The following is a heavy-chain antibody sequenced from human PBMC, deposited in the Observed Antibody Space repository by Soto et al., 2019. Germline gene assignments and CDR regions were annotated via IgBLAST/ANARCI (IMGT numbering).Heavy chain of an antibody. V-gene: IGHV4-59*08. CDR2: IYYSGST. CDR1: GGSISSYY. J-gene: IGHJ3*02. Sequence: SETLSLTCTVSGGSISSYYWSWIRQPPGKGLEWIGYIYYSGSTNYNPSLKSRVTISVDTSKNQFSLKLSSVTAADTAVYYCAGSTPGDTYYDYIWGSYGSARGAFDIWGQGTMVTVSS. D-gene: IGHD3-16*02. CDR3: AGSTPGDTYYDYIWGSYGSARGAFDI.